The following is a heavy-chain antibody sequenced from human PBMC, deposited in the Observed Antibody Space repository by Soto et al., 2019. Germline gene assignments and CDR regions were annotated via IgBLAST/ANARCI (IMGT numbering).Heavy chain of an antibody. J-gene: IGHJ6*02. V-gene: IGHV3-30*03. CDR3: ARGNDLPYYYYGLDV. D-gene: IGHD3-16*01. Sequence: GGSLRLSCAASGFTFSSYGMHWVRQAPGKGLEWVAVISYDGSNKYYADSVKGRFTMTRDTPTNTFYMELSSLRSEDTAVYYCARGNDLPYYYYGLDVWGQGTTVTVSS. CDR2: ISYDGSNK. CDR1: GFTFSSYG.